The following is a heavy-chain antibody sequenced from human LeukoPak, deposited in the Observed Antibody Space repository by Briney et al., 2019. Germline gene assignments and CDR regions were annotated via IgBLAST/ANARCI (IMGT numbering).Heavy chain of an antibody. V-gene: IGHV3-21*01. J-gene: IGHJ3*02. CDR1: GFTFSSYS. Sequence: PGGSLRLSCAASGFTFSSYSMNWVRQAPGKGLEWVSSISSSSSYIYYADSVKGRFTISRDNAKNSLYLQMNSLRAEDTAVYYCARDPSTMVRGVNAFDIWGQGTMVTVSS. CDR2: ISSSSSYI. D-gene: IGHD3-10*01. CDR3: ARDPSTMVRGVNAFDI.